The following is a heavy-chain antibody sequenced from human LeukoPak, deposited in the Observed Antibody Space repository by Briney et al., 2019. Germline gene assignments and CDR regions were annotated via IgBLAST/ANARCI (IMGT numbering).Heavy chain of an antibody. V-gene: IGHV3-7*01. Sequence: PGGSLRLSCAASGSTFSSYWMSWVRQAPGKGLEWVANIKQDGSEKYYVDSVKGRFTISRDNAKNSLYLQMNSLRAEDTAVYYCARDLWYSGYYFDYWGQGTLVTVSS. CDR3: ARDLWYSGYYFDY. CDR1: GSTFSSYW. J-gene: IGHJ4*02. CDR2: IKQDGSEK. D-gene: IGHD1-26*01.